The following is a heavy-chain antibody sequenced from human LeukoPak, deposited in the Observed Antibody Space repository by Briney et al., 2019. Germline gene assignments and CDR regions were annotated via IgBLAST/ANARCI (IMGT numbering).Heavy chain of an antibody. V-gene: IGHV4-30-4*01. D-gene: IGHD2-2*01. J-gene: IGHJ3*02. CDR1: GGSISSGDYY. CDR2: IYYRGST. Sequence: PSETLSLTCTVSGGSISSGDYYWSWIRQPPGKGLEWIGYIYYRGSTYYNPSLKSRVTISVDTSKNQFSLKLSSVTAADTAVYYCARGCGSTSCYDFDIWGQGTMVTVSS. CDR3: ARGCGSTSCYDFDI.